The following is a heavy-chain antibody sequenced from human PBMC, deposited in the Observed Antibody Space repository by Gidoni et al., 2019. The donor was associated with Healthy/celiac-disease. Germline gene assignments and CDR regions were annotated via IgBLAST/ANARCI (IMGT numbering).Heavy chain of an antibody. D-gene: IGHD3-10*01. V-gene: IGHV3-21*01. J-gene: IGHJ4*02. CDR1: GFTFSSYS. Sequence: EVQLVESGGGLVKPGGSLRLSCAASGFTFSSYSMNWVRQAPGKGLEWVSAISSSSSYIYYADSVKGRFTISRDNAKNSLYLQMNSLRAEDTAVYYCARVTRDDRDYWGQGTLVTVSS. CDR3: ARVTRDDRDY. CDR2: ISSSSSYI.